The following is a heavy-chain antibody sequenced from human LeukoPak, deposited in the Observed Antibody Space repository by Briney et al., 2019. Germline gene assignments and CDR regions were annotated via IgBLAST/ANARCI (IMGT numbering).Heavy chain of an antibody. D-gene: IGHD2-21*01. V-gene: IGHV3-15*01. J-gene: IGHJ4*02. Sequence: GGSLRLSCAASGFTFRNAWMSWVRQAPGKGLEWVGRLKSITDGGTTDYVPPVKGRLSVSRDDSRNTLYLQMNSLQTEDTAVYFCTTDPGDYADSWGQGTQVTVSS. CDR1: GFTFRNAW. CDR3: TTDPGDYADS. CDR2: LKSITDGGTT.